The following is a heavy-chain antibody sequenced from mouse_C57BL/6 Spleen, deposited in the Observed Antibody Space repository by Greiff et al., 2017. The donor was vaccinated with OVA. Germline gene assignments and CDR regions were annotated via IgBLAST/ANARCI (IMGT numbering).Heavy chain of an antibody. Sequence: VQGVESGPELVKPGASVKISCKASGYAFSSSWMNWVKQRPGKGLEWIGRIYPGDGDTNYNGKFKGKATLTADKSSSTAYMQLSSLTSEDSAVYFCARLELVVPYFDYWGQGTTLTVSS. V-gene: IGHV1-82*01. CDR2: IYPGDGDT. CDR3: ARLELVVPYFDY. D-gene: IGHD1-1*01. CDR1: GYAFSSSW. J-gene: IGHJ2*01.